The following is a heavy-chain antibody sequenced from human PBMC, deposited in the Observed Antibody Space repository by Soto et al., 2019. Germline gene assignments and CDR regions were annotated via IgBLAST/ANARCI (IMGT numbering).Heavy chain of an antibody. CDR2: TSSAGVNT. CDR3: VKDRWVDY. Sequence: GGSLRLSCSVSGFSISDYAMHWVRQAPGKGLEYVSSTSSAGVNTYYADSVKGRFTMSRDNSKNTLSLQMHSLRPEDTALYYCVKDRWVDYWGQGT. CDR1: GFSISDYA. J-gene: IGHJ4*02. V-gene: IGHV3-64D*08.